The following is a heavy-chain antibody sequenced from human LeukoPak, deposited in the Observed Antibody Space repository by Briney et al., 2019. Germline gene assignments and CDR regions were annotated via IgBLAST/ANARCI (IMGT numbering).Heavy chain of an antibody. CDR3: VRDISCYYFDY. CDR2: ISGSSIYT. V-gene: IGHV3-11*05. Sequence: PGGSLRLSCAASGFTFSDYHMTWIRQAPGKGLEWVSYISGSSIYTRYADSVKGRFTISRDNAKNSLYLQMNSLRAEDTALYYCVRDISCYYFDYWGQGTLVTVSS. J-gene: IGHJ4*02. CDR1: GFTFSDYH. D-gene: IGHD3-22*01.